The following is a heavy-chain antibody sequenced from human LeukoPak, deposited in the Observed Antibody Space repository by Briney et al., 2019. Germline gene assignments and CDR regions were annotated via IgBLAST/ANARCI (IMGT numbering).Heavy chain of an antibody. D-gene: IGHD2-15*01. V-gene: IGHV1-18*01. Sequence: ASVKVSCKASGYTFTSYGISWVGQARGQGLEWMGWISAYNGKTNYAQQLQGRLTMTTDTSTSTAYMELSSLRSEDTAVYYCARDVDSYYFDYWGQGTLVTVSS. J-gene: IGHJ4*02. CDR3: ARDVDSYYFDY. CDR1: GYTFTSYG. CDR2: ISAYNGKT.